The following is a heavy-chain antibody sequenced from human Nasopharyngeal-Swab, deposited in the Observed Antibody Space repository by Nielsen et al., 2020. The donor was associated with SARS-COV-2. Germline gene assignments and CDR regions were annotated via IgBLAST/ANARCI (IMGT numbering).Heavy chain of an antibody. CDR1: GGSISSSSYY. CDR2: IYYSGST. D-gene: IGHD3-22*01. CDR3: ARPRADYYDSSGY. J-gene: IGHJ4*02. Sequence: GSLRLSCTVSGGSISSSSYYWGWIRQPPGKGLVWIGSIYYSGSTYYNPTLKSRVTISVDTSKNQFSLKLSSVTAADTAVYYCARPRADYYDSSGYWGQGTLVTVSS. V-gene: IGHV4-39*01.